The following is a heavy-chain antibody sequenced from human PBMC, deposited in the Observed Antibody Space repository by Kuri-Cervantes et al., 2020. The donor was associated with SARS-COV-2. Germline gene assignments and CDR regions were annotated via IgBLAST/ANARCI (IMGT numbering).Heavy chain of an antibody. V-gene: IGHV4-39*01. CDR3: ARLPTYYDSWSGYPAFDYYYYGMDV. D-gene: IGHD3-3*01. CDR2: IYYSGST. J-gene: IGHJ6*02. Sequence: SETLSLTCTVSGGSISSSSYYWGWIRQPPGKGLEWIGSIYYSGSTYYNPSLKSRVTISVDTSKNQFSLKLSSVTAADTAVYYCARLPTYYDSWSGYPAFDYYYYGMDVWGQGTTVTVSS. CDR1: GGSISSSSYY.